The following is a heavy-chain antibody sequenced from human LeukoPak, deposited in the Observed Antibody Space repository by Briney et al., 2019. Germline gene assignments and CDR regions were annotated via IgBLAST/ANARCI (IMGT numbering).Heavy chain of an antibody. CDR3: ARIPNLYGDYYFDY. CDR2: ISGYNGNT. Sequence: ASVKVSCKASGYTFTNYGISWVRQAPGQGLEWMGWISGYNGNTNYAQKLQGRVTMTTDTSTSTGYMELRSLRSDDTAVYYCARIPNLYGDYYFDYWGQGTLVTVSS. D-gene: IGHD4-17*01. CDR1: GYTFTNYG. V-gene: IGHV1-18*01. J-gene: IGHJ4*02.